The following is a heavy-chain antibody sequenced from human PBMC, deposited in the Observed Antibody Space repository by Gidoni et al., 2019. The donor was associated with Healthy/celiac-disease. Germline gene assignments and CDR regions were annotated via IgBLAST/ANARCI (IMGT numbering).Heavy chain of an antibody. CDR3: ARSTRLRGYFDL. CDR1: GFPFDDYA. Sequence: EVQLVESGGGVVRPGGSLRLSCAASGFPFDDYAMHWVRQAPGKGLEWVSLISGDGGSTYYADSVKGRFTISRDNSKNSLYLQMNSLRTEDTALYYCARSTRLRGYFDLWGRGTLVTVSS. V-gene: IGHV3-43*02. J-gene: IGHJ2*01. CDR2: ISGDGGST.